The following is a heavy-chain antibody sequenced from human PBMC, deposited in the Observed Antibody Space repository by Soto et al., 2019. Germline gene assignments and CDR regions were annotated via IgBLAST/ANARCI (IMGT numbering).Heavy chain of an antibody. CDR3: AREGALLFRGNSDYHSHMDV. D-gene: IGHD2-21*02. J-gene: IGHJ6*02. V-gene: IGHV4-30-4*08. Sequence: SETLSLSCTVSGGSLISGDYYWSWIRQPPGKGLEWIGYIYYSGDTSYNPSLKSRVTISIDTSKNQFSLKLSSVTAADTAFYYCAREGALLFRGNSDYHSHMDVWGQGSTVT. CDR2: IYYSGDT. CDR1: GGSLISGDYY.